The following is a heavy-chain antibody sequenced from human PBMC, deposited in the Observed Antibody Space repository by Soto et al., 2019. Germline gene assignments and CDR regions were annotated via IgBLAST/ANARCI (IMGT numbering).Heavy chain of an antibody. V-gene: IGHV1-69*06. CDR3: ARRGLEPLYGMDV. Sequence: SVKVSCKASGGTFSSYAISWVRQAPGQGLEWMGGIIPIFGTANYAQKFQGRVTITADKSTSTAYMELSSLRSEDTAVYYCARRGLEPLYGMDVWGQGITVTVSS. J-gene: IGHJ6*02. CDR2: IIPIFGTA. CDR1: GGTFSSYA. D-gene: IGHD1-1*01.